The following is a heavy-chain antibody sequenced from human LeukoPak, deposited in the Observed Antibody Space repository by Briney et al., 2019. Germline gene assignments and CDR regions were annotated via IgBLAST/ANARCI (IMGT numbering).Heavy chain of an antibody. J-gene: IGHJ4*02. Sequence: PGGSLRLSCAASGFTFSSYSMNWVRQAPGKGLEWVSSISSSSSYIYYADSVKGRFTISRDNAKNSLYLQMNSLRAEDTAVYYCASVLLWFGELSARDYWGQGTLVTVSS. D-gene: IGHD3-10*01. CDR3: ASVLLWFGELSARDY. CDR1: GFTFSSYS. CDR2: ISSSSSYI. V-gene: IGHV3-21*01.